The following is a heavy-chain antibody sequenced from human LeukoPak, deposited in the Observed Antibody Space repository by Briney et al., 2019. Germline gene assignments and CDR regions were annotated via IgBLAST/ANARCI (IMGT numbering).Heavy chain of an antibody. CDR3: ARGGGLDV. J-gene: IGHJ6*02. Sequence: GSLRLSCAASGFTFSSYWMNWARQAPGKGLEWVASINHNGNVNYYVDSVKGRFTISRDNAKNPLYLQMSNLRAEGTAVYFCARGGGLDVWGQGATVTVSS. CDR2: INHNGNVN. CDR1: GFTFSSYW. V-gene: IGHV3-7*03. D-gene: IGHD3-16*01.